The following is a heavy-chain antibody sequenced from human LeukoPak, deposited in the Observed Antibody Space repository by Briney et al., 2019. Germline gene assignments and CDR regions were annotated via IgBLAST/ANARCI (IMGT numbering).Heavy chain of an antibody. CDR3: ARAPLPRREVTLNWGFDY. CDR2: ISSSGSTI. D-gene: IGHD3-16*01. CDR1: GFTSSDYY. Sequence: GGSLRLSCAASGFTSSDYYMSWIRQAPGKGLEWVSYISSSGSTIYYADSVKGRFTISRDNAKNSLYLQMNSLRAEDTAVYYCARAPLPRREVTLNWGFDYWGQGTLVTVSS. V-gene: IGHV3-11*01. J-gene: IGHJ4*02.